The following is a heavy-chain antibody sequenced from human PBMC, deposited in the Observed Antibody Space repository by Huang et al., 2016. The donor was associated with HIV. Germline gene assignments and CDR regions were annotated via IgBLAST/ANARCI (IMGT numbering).Heavy chain of an antibody. CDR1: GFNFNNYD. J-gene: IGHJ4*02. CDR3: ARARGFLYDSTGYYSRYYFDS. Sequence: QVQLVQSGAEVKKPGASVKVSCKASGFNFNNYDFNWVRQAPGQGLEWMGWMNPKHGNTGYAQKFQGRVTLTRNTSITTAYRELRSLRSEDTAVYYCARARGFLYDSTGYYSRYYFDSWGQGTLVTISS. CDR2: MNPKHGNT. V-gene: IGHV1-8*03. D-gene: IGHD3-22*01.